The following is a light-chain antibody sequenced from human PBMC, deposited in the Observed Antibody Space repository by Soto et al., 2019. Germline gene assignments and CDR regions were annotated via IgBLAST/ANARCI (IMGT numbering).Light chain of an antibody. J-gene: IGKJ4*02. CDR2: KAS. Sequence: MQMTHSPATLSASVGDRVTTTCRASQDISNLVAWYQQKPGKTPKVLIYKASSLESGVPSRFSGSGSGTEFTLTISSLQPDDFATYYCQQYNSFSLTFGGGTKVDIK. CDR1: QDISNL. V-gene: IGKV1-5*01. CDR3: QQYNSFSLT.